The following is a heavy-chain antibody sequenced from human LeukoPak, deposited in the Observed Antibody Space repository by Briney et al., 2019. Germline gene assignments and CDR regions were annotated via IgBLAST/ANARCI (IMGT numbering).Heavy chain of an antibody. CDR1: DESFNRYY. V-gene: IGHV4-34*01. J-gene: IGHJ4*02. D-gene: IGHD1-26*01. CDR3: ARAPRWELLLDY. Sequence: SETLSLTCTVYDESFNRYYWSWIRQPPGKGLEWIGEINHSGSTNYNPSLKSRVTISIDTSKNDFSLKLSSVTAADTAMYYCARAPRWELLLDYWGQGTLVTVSS. CDR2: INHSGST.